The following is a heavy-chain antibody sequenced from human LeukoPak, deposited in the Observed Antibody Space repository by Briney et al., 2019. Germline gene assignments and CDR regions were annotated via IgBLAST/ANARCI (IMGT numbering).Heavy chain of an antibody. V-gene: IGHV3-48*04. J-gene: IGHJ4*02. CDR2: ISSSSSTI. Sequence: GGSLRLSCAASGFTFSSYSMNWVRQAPGKGLEWVSYISSSSSTIYYADSVKGRFTISRDNAKNSLYLQMNSPRAEDTAVYYCARDEPPGYFDYWGQGTLVTVSS. CDR1: GFTFSSYS. CDR3: ARDEPPGYFDY. D-gene: IGHD1-14*01.